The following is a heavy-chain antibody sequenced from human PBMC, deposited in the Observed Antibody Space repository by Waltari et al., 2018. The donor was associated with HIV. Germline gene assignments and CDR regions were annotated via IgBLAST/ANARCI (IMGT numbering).Heavy chain of an antibody. CDR1: GYRVTTYW. CDR2: VYPGDSET. Sequence: VQLVQSGTEVKKPGESLTISCKASGYRVTTYWLAWVRQRPGKGLEWMGSVYPGDSETRYSPSFEGQFTISVDMSIATAYLQWSSLKASDSAVYYCARPGLAYCGGDCYYHFWGQGTLVSVSS. D-gene: IGHD2-21*02. CDR3: ARPGLAYCGGDCYYHF. V-gene: IGHV5-51*01. J-gene: IGHJ4*02.